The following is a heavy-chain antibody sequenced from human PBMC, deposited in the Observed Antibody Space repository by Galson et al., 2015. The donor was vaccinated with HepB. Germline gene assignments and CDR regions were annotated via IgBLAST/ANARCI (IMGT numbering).Heavy chain of an antibody. CDR3: ASLGLGDSNGWCGFDF. Sequence: SLRLSCAASGFSFSYYGMNWVRQAPGKGLEWVAVIANDGSYENNADSVKGRFTISRDNSKNTLYLQMNSLRPEDTAVYSCASLGLGDSNGWCGFDFWGQGTLVTVPS. CDR1: GFSFSYYG. CDR2: IANDGSYE. J-gene: IGHJ4*02. D-gene: IGHD6-19*01. V-gene: IGHV3-30*03.